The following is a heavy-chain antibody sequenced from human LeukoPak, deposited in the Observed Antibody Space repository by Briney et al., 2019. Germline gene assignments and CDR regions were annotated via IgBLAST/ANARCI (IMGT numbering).Heavy chain of an antibody. D-gene: IGHD3-3*01. Sequence: SETLSLTCTVSGGSISSYYWSWIRQPAGKGLEWIGRIYTSGSTNYNPSLKSRVTMSVDTSKNQFSLKLSSVTAADTAVCYCARGSLSRYDFWSGLFDYWGQGTLVTVSS. CDR2: IYTSGST. J-gene: IGHJ4*02. V-gene: IGHV4-4*07. CDR3: ARGSLSRYDFWSGLFDY. CDR1: GGSISSYY.